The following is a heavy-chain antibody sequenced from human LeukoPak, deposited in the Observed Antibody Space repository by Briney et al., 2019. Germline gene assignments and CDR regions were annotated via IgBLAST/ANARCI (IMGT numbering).Heavy chain of an antibody. V-gene: IGHV1-2*06. CDR3: AGADSRDY. Sequence: ASVNVSCKASGYTFTGYYIHWVRQAPGQGLEWMGRINPSSGVTNYAQKFQGRVTMTRDTSISTAYMELSSLISDDSALYYCAGADSRDYWGQGTLVTVSS. CDR1: GYTFTGYY. CDR2: INPSSGVT. J-gene: IGHJ4*02.